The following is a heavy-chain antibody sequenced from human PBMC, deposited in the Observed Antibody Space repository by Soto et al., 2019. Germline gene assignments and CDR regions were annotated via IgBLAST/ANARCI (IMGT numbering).Heavy chain of an antibody. V-gene: IGHV3-23*01. Sequence: PGGSLRLSCGASGFTFSSHSMSWVRQAPGKGLEWISAISGSGGGTEYADSVKGRFTISRDNSKNTMSLQMNSLRAEDTAVYFCARGYYTSSRWSWFAYWGQGSLVTVSS. D-gene: IGHD3-10*01. CDR2: ISGSGGGT. J-gene: IGHJ4*02. CDR1: GFTFSSHS. CDR3: ARGYYTSSRWSWFAY.